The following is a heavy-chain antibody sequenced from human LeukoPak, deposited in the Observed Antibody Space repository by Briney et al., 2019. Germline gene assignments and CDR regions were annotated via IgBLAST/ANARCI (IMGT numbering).Heavy chain of an antibody. J-gene: IGHJ5*02. CDR3: ARAVSDYGSGSYYVTAGWFDP. CDR2: IYTSGST. V-gene: IGHV4-4*07. Sequence: SETLSLTCTVSGGSISSYYWSWIRQPAGKGLEWIGRIYTSGSTNYNPSLKSRVTMSVDTSKNQFSLKLSSVTAADTAVYYCARAVSDYGSGSYYVTAGWFDPWGQGTLVTVSS. CDR1: GGSISSYY. D-gene: IGHD3-10*01.